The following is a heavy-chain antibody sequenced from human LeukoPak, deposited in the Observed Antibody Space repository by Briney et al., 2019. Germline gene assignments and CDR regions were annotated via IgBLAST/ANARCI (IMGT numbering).Heavy chain of an antibody. J-gene: IGHJ6*03. CDR1: GGTFSSYA. CDR3: ARGSGIAVAGTEDYYMDV. Sequence: SVKVSCKASGGTFSSYAISWVRQAPGQGLEWMGGIIPIFGTANYAQKFQGRVTITTDESTSTAYMEPSSLRSEDTAVYYCARGSGIAVAGTEDYYMDVWGKGTTVTVSS. D-gene: IGHD6-19*01. V-gene: IGHV1-69*05. CDR2: IIPIFGTA.